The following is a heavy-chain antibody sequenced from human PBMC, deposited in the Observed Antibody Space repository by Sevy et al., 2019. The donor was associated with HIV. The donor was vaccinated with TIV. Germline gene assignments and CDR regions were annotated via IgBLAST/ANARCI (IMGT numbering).Heavy chain of an antibody. CDR1: GFTFSSYA. CDR2: QSYDGNNK. J-gene: IGHJ1*01. D-gene: IGHD3-10*01. CDR3: AKDHNLWSEGGFLHH. Sequence: GGSLRLTCAASGFTFSSYAIHWVRLAPGKGLEWVAVQSYDGNNKDYADSVQGRFTVSGDNSKNTLYVQMNSLRAEDTAVYYCAKDHNLWSEGGFLHHWGQGTLVTVSS. V-gene: IGHV3-30*18.